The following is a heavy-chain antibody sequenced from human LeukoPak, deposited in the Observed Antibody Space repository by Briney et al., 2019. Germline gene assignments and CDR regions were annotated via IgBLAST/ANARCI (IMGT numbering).Heavy chain of an antibody. J-gene: IGHJ3*02. Sequence: ASVKVSCKASGYTFTSYGISWVRQAPGQGLEWMGWISAYNGNTNYAQKLQGRVTMTTDTSTSTAYMELRSLRSDDTAVYYCARDRDLSITMVRGLDAFDNWGQGTMVTVSS. D-gene: IGHD3-10*01. CDR3: ARDRDLSITMVRGLDAFDN. CDR1: GYTFTSYG. CDR2: ISAYNGNT. V-gene: IGHV1-18*01.